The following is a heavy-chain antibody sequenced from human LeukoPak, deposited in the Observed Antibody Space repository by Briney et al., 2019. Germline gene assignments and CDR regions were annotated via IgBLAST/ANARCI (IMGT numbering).Heavy chain of an antibody. CDR3: ASGSGWRGSDY. D-gene: IGHD6-19*01. V-gene: IGHV4-34*01. Sequence: NASETLSLTCAVYGGSFSGYYWSWIRQPPGKGLEWIGEINHSGSTNYNPSLKSRVTISVDTSKNQFSLKLSSVTAADTAVYYCASGSGWRGSDYWGQGTLVTVSS. CDR2: INHSGST. CDR1: GGSFSGYY. J-gene: IGHJ4*02.